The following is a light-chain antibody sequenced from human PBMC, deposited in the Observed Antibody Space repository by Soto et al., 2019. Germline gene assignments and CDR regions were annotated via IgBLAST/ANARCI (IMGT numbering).Light chain of an antibody. Sequence: DIQLTQSPPYLSASVGERVNITCRASQSIGTWLAWHQQKPGKAPNLLMFDASTLHTGVPSRCSGSGDGTEFTLSISSLQPDDSAIYFCRQYKTYTFCRGTRLEIK. J-gene: IGKJ5*01. CDR3: RQYKTYT. CDR2: DAS. CDR1: QSIGTW. V-gene: IGKV1-5*01.